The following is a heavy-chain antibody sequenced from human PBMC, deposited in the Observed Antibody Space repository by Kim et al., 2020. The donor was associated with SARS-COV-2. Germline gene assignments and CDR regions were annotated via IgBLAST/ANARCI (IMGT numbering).Heavy chain of an antibody. V-gene: IGHV4-4*02. J-gene: IGHJ6*02. CDR3: ARDPDIVVVPAAMSPDYYYGMDV. Sequence: SETLSLTCAVSGGSISSSNWWSWVRQPPGKGLEWIGEIYHSGSTNYNPSLKSRVTISVDKSKNQFSLKLSPVTAADTAVYYCARDPDIVVVPAAMSPDYYYGMDVWGQGTTVTVSS. D-gene: IGHD2-2*01. CDR1: GGSISSSNW. CDR2: IYHSGST.